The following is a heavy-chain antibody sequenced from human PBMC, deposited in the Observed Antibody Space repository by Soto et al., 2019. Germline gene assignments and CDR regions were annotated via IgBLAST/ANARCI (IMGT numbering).Heavy chain of an antibody. CDR2: IYYSGST. CDR3: AREYLPRDYYDSSAVTMNAFDI. V-gene: IGHV4-31*03. CDR1: GGSISSGGYY. J-gene: IGHJ3*02. Sequence: QVQLQESGPGLVKPSQTLSLTCTVSGGSISSGGYYWSWIRQHPGKGLEWIGYIYYSGSTYYNPSLKSRVTISVDTSKNQFSLKLSSVTAADTAVYYCAREYLPRDYYDSSAVTMNAFDIWGQGTMVTVSS. D-gene: IGHD3-22*01.